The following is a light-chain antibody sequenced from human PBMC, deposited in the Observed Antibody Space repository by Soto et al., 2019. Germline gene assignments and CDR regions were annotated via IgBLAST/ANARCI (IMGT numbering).Light chain of an antibody. J-gene: IGKJ4*01. CDR3: QQRSNWPPLT. CDR1: QSVGRY. V-gene: IGKV3-11*01. CDR2: EAS. Sequence: IVLTQSPATLSLSPGERATLSCRASQSVGRYLAWYQQKPGQAPRLLIYEASNRAIGIPARFSGSGSGTDFTLTISSLEPEDFAVYYCQQRSNWPPLTVGGGTKVDIK.